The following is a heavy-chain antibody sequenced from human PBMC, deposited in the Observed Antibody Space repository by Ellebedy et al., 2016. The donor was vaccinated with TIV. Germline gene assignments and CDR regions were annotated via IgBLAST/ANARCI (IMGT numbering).Heavy chain of an antibody. Sequence: ASVKVSXXASGYTFTSYGLSWVRQAPGQGLECMEWISTYIGNTNYAQKLQGRVSLTTDTSTSTAYMELRSLGSDDTAVYYCAAAYCGGDCYGTYYYYYGMDVWGHGTTVTVSS. J-gene: IGHJ6*02. CDR2: ISTYIGNT. V-gene: IGHV1-18*01. CDR3: AAAYCGGDCYGTYYYYYGMDV. CDR1: GYTFTSYG. D-gene: IGHD2-21*02.